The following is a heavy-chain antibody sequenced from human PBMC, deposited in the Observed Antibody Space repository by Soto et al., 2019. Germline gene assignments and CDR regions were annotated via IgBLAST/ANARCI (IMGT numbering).Heavy chain of an antibody. CDR3: AKEYYYGSGSYYPDAFDI. D-gene: IGHD3-10*01. V-gene: IGHV3-23*01. CDR1: GFTFSSYA. J-gene: IGHJ3*02. CDR2: ISGSGGST. Sequence: GGSLRLSCAASGFTFSSYAMSWVRQAPGKGLEWVSAISGSGGSTYYADSVKGRFTISRDNSKNTLYLQMNSLRAEDTAVYYCAKEYYYGSGSYYPDAFDIWGQGTMVTVSS.